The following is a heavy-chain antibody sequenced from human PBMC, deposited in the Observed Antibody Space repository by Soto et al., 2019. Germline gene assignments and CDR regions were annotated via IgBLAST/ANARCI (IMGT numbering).Heavy chain of an antibody. D-gene: IGHD3-22*01. V-gene: IGHV3-33*01. Sequence: PGGSLRLSCAASGFTFRSYGMHLVRQAPGKGLEWVAFIWYDGSNKYYADSVKGRFTISRDNSKNTMYLQMNSLRAEDTAVYYCARDPPDDSSGYYSFDYWGQGTLVTVSS. CDR1: GFTFRSYG. CDR2: IWYDGSNK. CDR3: ARDPPDDSSGYYSFDY. J-gene: IGHJ4*02.